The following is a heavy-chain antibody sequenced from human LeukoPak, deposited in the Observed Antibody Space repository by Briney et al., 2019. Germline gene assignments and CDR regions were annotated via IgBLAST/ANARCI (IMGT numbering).Heavy chain of an antibody. D-gene: IGHD3-9*01. CDR1: GFTFSSYS. CDR2: ISSSSSTI. CDR3: ARDGRLRCFDWLLTPYYYMDV. J-gene: IGHJ6*03. V-gene: IGHV3-48*01. Sequence: PGGSLRLSCAASGFTFSSYSMNWVRQAPGKGLEWVSYISSSSSTIYYADSVKGRFTISRDNAKNSLYLQMNSLRAEDTAVYYCARDGRLRCFDWLLTPYYYMDVWGKGTTVTVSS.